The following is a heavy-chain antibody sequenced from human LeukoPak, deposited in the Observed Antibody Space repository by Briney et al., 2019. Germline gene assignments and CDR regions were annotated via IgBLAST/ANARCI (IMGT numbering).Heavy chain of an antibody. CDR2: IYPGDSHT. J-gene: IGHJ5*02. CDR1: GYSFTNYW. V-gene: IGHV5-51*01. D-gene: IGHD3-10*01. Sequence: GEFLKISCKGSGYSFTNYWIGWVRQMPGKGLEWMGIIYPGDSHTRYSPSFQGQVTISADKSISTAYLQWSSLEASDTAMYYCARHHMNYYGSGSPFDPWGQGTLVTVSS. CDR3: ARHHMNYYGSGSPFDP.